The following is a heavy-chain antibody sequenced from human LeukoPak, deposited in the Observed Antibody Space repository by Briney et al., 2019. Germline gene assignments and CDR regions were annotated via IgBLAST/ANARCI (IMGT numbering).Heavy chain of an antibody. CDR3: ARENSNSWYLDY. CDR1: GGSISSYY. CDR2: ISYSGST. Sequence: SETLSLTCTVSGGSISSYYWSWIRQSPGKGLEWIGYISYSGSTNYNPSLKSRVTISVDTSKNQFSLKLSSVTAADTAVYYCARENSNSWYLDYWGQGTLVTVSS. D-gene: IGHD6-13*01. V-gene: IGHV4-59*01. J-gene: IGHJ4*02.